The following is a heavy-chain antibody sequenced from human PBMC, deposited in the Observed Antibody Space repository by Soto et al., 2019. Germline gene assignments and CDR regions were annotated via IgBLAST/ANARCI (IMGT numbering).Heavy chain of an antibody. Sequence: EVQLLESGGGLVQPGWSLRLSCGGSGFTFNSYAMTWVRQAPGKGLEWVSAISGSGGTTYYANSVKGRFTISRDQSKDTLYLQMNSLRAEDTAIYYCAKDRHYGSGTYSDSYLDYWGQGPLVTVSS. D-gene: IGHD3-10*01. CDR1: GFTFNSYA. V-gene: IGHV3-23*01. CDR2: ISGSGGTT. J-gene: IGHJ4*02. CDR3: AKDRHYGSGTYSDSYLDY.